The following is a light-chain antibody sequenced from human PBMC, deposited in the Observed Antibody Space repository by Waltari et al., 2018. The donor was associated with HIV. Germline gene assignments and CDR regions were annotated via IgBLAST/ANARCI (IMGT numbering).Light chain of an antibody. CDR2: KAS. J-gene: IGKJ5*01. V-gene: IGKV1-5*03. Sequence: DIQLTQSPSTMAAFVGDRVTIACRSSQTVKKWLDWYQQKPGNPPKLLITKASTLEVGVPTIFSVRGSETEFTLTIDTLQPDDFAVYYCQQYNIVPAFGQGTRLE. CDR1: QTVKKW. CDR3: QQYNIVPA.